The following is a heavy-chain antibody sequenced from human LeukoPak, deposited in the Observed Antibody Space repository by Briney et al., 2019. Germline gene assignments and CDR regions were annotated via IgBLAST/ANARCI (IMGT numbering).Heavy chain of an antibody. CDR3: ARHLFGDYFFDY. Sequence: ASVKVSCKASGYTFNRYAISWVRQAPGQGLEWMGGISAYNGNTNYAQKLQGRVTMTTDTSTSTAYMDLRSLRSDDTAVYYCARHLFGDYFFDYWGQGTLVTVSS. J-gene: IGHJ4*02. CDR1: GYTFNRYA. D-gene: IGHD4-17*01. V-gene: IGHV1-18*01. CDR2: ISAYNGNT.